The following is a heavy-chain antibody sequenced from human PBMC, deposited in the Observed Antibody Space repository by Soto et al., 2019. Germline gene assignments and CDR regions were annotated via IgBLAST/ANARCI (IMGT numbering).Heavy chain of an antibody. CDR2: IYYSGNT. V-gene: IGHV4-30-4*01. J-gene: IGHJ4*02. Sequence: SETLSLTCTVSGDSISTADYYWNWIRQPPGKGLEWIGYIYYSGNTYYIPSLKSRVTISVDTSKNQISLKLNSVTAADTAVYYCAGGIYRTSSFFDSWGQGTLVTVSS. CDR3: AGGIYRTSSFFDS. CDR1: GDSISTADYY. D-gene: IGHD6-6*01.